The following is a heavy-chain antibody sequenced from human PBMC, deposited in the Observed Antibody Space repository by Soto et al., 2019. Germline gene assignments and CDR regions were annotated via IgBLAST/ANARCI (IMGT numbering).Heavy chain of an antibody. Sequence: ASVKVSCKAAGYTFTGYYMHWGRQAPGQGLEWMGWINPNSGGTNYAQKFQGSVTMTRDTSISTAYMELSRLRSDDTDVYYCARDESSSGYYYYGMDVWGQGTTVTVSS. J-gene: IGHJ6*02. CDR1: GYTFTGYY. CDR2: INPNSGGT. CDR3: ARDESSSGYYYYGMDV. V-gene: IGHV1-2*02. D-gene: IGHD6-13*01.